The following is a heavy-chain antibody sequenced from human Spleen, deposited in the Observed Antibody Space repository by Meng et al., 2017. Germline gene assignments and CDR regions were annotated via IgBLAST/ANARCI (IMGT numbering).Heavy chain of an antibody. Sequence: GGSLRLSCVASGFTFDDFAMHWVRQAPGKGLEWVSGITWNSGSIGYADSVKGRFTISRDNAKKSLYLQMNSLRAEDMALYYCTKDTRGYATAMDVWGQGTTVTVSS. CDR3: TKDTRGYATAMDV. J-gene: IGHJ6*02. D-gene: IGHD2-2*01. CDR2: ITWNSGSI. CDR1: GFTFDDFA. V-gene: IGHV3-9*03.